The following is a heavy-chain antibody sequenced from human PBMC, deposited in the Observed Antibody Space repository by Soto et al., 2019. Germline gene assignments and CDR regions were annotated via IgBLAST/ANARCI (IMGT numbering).Heavy chain of an antibody. D-gene: IGHD6-13*01. CDR1: GGSISSISYY. CDR3: ARMYSSSWYLWAFDY. J-gene: IGHJ4*02. Sequence: PSETLSLTCTVSGGSISSISYYWGWIRQPPGKGLEWIGSIYYSGSTYYNPSLKSRVTISVDTSKNQFSLKLSSVTAADTAVYYCARMYSSSWYLWAFDYWGQGTLVTVSS. CDR2: IYYSGST. V-gene: IGHV4-39*01.